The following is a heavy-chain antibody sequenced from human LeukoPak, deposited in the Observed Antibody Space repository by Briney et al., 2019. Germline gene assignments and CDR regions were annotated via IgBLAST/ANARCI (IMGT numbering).Heavy chain of an antibody. V-gene: IGHV1-18*01. CDR3: ARDLGYYYDSSGYYDY. J-gene: IGHJ4*02. CDR1: GYTFTSYG. D-gene: IGHD3-22*01. Sequence: ASVKVSCKASGYTFTSYGISWVRQAPGQGLEWMGWISAYNGNTNNAQKLQGRVTMNTDTSTSTAYMELRSLRSDDTAVYYCARDLGYYYDSSGYYDYWGQGTLVTVSS. CDR2: ISAYNGNT.